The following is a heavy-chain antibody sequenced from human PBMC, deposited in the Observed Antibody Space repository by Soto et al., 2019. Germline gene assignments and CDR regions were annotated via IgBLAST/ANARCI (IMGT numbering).Heavy chain of an antibody. CDR3: AREYTAWPLAYGLDV. J-gene: IGHJ6*02. D-gene: IGHD2-2*02. V-gene: IGHV3-21*01. CDR1: GFTFSTYS. CDR2: ISSRSDI. Sequence: PGGSLRLSCVGSGFTFSTYSINWVRQAPGKGLEWVSSISSRSDIYYADSVKGRFTISRDNAKNSVSLQMNSLRAEDTAVYYCAREYTAWPLAYGLDVWGQGTTVTVP.